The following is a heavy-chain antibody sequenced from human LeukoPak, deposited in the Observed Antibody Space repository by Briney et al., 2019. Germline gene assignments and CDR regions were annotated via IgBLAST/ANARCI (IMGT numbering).Heavy chain of an antibody. D-gene: IGHD3-3*01. CDR2: ISAYNGNT. Sequence: ASVKVSCKASGYTFTSYGISWVRQAPGQGLEWMGWISAYNGNTNYAQKLQGRVTMTTDTSTSTAYMELRSLRSDDTAVYYCATAPRGFFGVAEFRGFDPWGQGTLVTVSS. J-gene: IGHJ5*02. CDR3: ATAPRGFFGVAEFRGFDP. V-gene: IGHV1-18*01. CDR1: GYTFTSYG.